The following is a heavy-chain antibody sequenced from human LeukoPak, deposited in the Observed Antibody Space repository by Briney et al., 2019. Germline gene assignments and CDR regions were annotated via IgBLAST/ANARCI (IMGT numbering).Heavy chain of an antibody. J-gene: IGHJ5*02. CDR3: ARGPPISGASYRSLLDP. D-gene: IGHD6-19*01. CDR2: INPDGSRT. V-gene: IGHV3-74*01. Sequence: GGSLRLSCAASGFTFSSNWMHWVRQGPGKGLVWVSRINPDGSRTDYAESVKGRFTISRDNAKNTLSLEMNSLGDEDTAVYYCARGPPISGASYRSLLDPWGQGTLVTVSS. CDR1: GFTFSSNW.